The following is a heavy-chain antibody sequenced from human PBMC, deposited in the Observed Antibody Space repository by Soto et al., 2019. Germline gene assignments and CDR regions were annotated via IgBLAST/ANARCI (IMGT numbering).Heavy chain of an antibody. CDR1: GFTFSSYG. D-gene: IGHD5-18*01. Sequence: SLKISCAASGFTFSSYGMPWVRQAPGKGLEWVAVICYDGSNKYYADSVKGRFTISRDNSKNTLYLQMNSLRAEDTAVYYCARESTAMARGYFDYWGQGTLVTVSS. J-gene: IGHJ4*02. V-gene: IGHV3-33*01. CDR2: ICYDGSNK. CDR3: ARESTAMARGYFDY.